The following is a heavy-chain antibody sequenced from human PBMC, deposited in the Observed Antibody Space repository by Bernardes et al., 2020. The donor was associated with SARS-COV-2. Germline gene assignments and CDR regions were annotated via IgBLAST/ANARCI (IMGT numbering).Heavy chain of an antibody. Sequence: GGSLRLSCAASGFSFNNYAMTWVRQAPGKGLEWVSVISASGGSTYYADSVKGRFTISRDNSKNTLYLQMNSLRAEDSAVYYCAKALSFVGVSAFDYWGQGTLVTVSS. J-gene: IGHJ4*02. CDR1: GFSFNNYA. V-gene: IGHV3-23*01. CDR3: AKALSFVGVSAFDY. CDR2: ISASGGST. D-gene: IGHD3-10*01.